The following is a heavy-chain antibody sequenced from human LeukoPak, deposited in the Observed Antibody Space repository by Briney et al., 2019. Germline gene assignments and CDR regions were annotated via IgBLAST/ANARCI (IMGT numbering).Heavy chain of an antibody. V-gene: IGHV3-74*03. CDR3: VRLGQQLGHWYFDL. CDR1: GFTFGSFW. D-gene: IGHD6-13*01. J-gene: IGHJ2*01. Sequence: GRSLRLPCAASGFTFGSFWLHWVRQLPGKGLVWVSRISPDTTTATYADSVKGRFAIFRDNAKNTVYLQMNNLRAEDTAVYYCVRLGQQLGHWYFDLWGRGTLVTVSS. CDR2: ISPDTTTA.